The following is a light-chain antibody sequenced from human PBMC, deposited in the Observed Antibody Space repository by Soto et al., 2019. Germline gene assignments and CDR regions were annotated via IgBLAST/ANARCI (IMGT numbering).Light chain of an antibody. J-gene: IGLJ1*01. CDR1: SSDFGTYNL. Sequence: QSVLTQPASGSGSPGQSITISCTGTSSDFGTYNLVSWYQQHPGKAPKLMIYEVNKRPSGVSDRFSGSKSGNTASLTISGLQAEDEADYYCCSYAGSSTLYVFGTGTKATVL. CDR3: CSYAGSSTLYV. V-gene: IGLV2-23*02. CDR2: EVN.